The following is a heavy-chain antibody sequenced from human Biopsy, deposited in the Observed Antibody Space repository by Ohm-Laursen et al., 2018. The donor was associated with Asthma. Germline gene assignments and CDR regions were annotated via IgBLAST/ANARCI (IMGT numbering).Heavy chain of an antibody. CDR3: ARGVDYGGNHVDS. Sequence: TLSLTCPVSGDSITSGGCCWNWIRQHPGKGLEWIGYIHHSGTSYFNPSLKSRVSFSRDTSKNQLSLTLTSVTAADTAIYYCARGVDYGGNHVDSWGQGILVTVSA. CDR1: GDSITSGGCC. J-gene: IGHJ4*02. D-gene: IGHD4-23*01. V-gene: IGHV4-31*03. CDR2: IHHSGTS.